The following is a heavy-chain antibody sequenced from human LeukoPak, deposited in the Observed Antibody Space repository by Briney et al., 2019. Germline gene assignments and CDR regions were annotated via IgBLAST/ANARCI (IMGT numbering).Heavy chain of an antibody. CDR2: IIPILGMG. V-gene: IGHV1-69*04. J-gene: IGHJ5*02. D-gene: IGHD2-15*01. Sequence: SVKVSCMASGCTFSSHANNWVRQAPGHGSEWMGRIIPILGMGNHAQKFQGRVTITADKFTSTAYMELSSLRSEDTAIYYCARGRLEDTSSWFDPWGQGTLVTVSS. CDR3: ARGRLEDTSSWFDP. CDR1: GCTFSSHA.